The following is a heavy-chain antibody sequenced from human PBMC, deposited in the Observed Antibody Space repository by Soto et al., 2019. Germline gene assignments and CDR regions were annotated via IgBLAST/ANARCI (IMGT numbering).Heavy chain of an antibody. V-gene: IGHV3-23*01. J-gene: IGHJ4*02. D-gene: IGHD2-2*01. CDR1: GFTFSSYA. CDR3: ARLAVPAAFDY. CDR2: ISSSGSTT. Sequence: PGGSLRLSCAASGFTFSSYAMNWVRQAPGKGLEWVSTISSSGSTTYYADSVKGRFTISRDNAKNSLYLQMNSLRAEDTAVYYCARLAVPAAFDYWGQGTLVTVSS.